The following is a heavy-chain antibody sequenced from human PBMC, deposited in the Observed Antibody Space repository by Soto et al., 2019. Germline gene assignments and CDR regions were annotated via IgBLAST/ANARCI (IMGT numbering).Heavy chain of an antibody. D-gene: IGHD3-10*01. Sequence: QVQLVQSGAEVKKPGSSVKVSCKASGGTFSSYAISWVRQAPGQGLEWMGGIIPIFGTANYAQKFQGRVTITADESTSTAYMELSSLRSEDTAVYYGASGYYYGSGGVNYYYGMDVWGQGTTVTVSS. J-gene: IGHJ6*02. CDR2: IIPIFGTA. CDR1: GGTFSSYA. V-gene: IGHV1-69*12. CDR3: ASGYYYGSGGVNYYYGMDV.